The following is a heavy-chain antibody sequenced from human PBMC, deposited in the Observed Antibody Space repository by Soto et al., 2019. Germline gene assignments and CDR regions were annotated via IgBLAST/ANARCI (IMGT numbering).Heavy chain of an antibody. CDR3: AREMAGLGGAYDY. CDR1: GYTFTKYG. J-gene: IGHJ4*02. CDR2: ISGSSGNA. V-gene: IGHV1-18*01. D-gene: IGHD3-16*01. Sequence: QVQLVQSGAEVKNPGASVKVSCKTSGYTFTKYGVGWVRQAPGQGLEWMGWISGSSGNANYAEKVQGRITLTTDTSTSTAYIELRGLRSDDTAVYYCAREMAGLGGAYDYWGQGTLVTVSS.